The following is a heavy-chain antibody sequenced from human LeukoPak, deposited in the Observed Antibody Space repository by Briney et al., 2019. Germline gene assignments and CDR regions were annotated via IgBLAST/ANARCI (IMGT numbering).Heavy chain of an antibody. D-gene: IGHD3-22*01. CDR3: ARARHYDRSGYHRAFDY. CDR1: GGSISRYY. J-gene: IGHJ4*02. CDR2: IDYSGST. Sequence: PSETLSLTCPVSGGSISRYYWTWIRQPPGRGLEWIGYIDYSGSTNYNPSLKSRVTISVDASKNKFSLKLDSVTAADTAVYYCARARHYDRSGYHRAFDYWGQGTLVTVSS. V-gene: IGHV4-59*01.